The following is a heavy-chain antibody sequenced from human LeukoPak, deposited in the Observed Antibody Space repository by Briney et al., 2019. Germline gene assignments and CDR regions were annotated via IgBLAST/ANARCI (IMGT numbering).Heavy chain of an antibody. J-gene: IGHJ4*02. CDR2: INPNSGGT. CDR3: ARAPSGIAEYDY. D-gene: IGHD6-13*01. V-gene: IGHV1-2*02. Sequence: ASVEVSCKASGYTFTGYYMHWVRQAPGQGLEWMGWINPNSGGTNYAQKFQGRVTMTRDTSISTAYMELSRLRSDDTAVYYCARAPSGIAEYDYWGQGTLVTVSS. CDR1: GYTFTGYY.